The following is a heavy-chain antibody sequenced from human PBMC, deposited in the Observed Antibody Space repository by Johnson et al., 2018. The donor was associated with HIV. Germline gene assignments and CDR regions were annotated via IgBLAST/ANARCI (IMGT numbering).Heavy chain of an antibody. D-gene: IGHD3-10*01. CDR1: GFTFSSYA. CDR3: ARDRPYSHGSGDAFDI. J-gene: IGHJ3*02. Sequence: VQLVESGGGLVQPGGSLRLSCAASGFTFSSYAMSWVRQAPGKGLEWVSVIYSGGNTYYADSVKGRFTISRDNSKNTLYLQMNSLRAEDTAVYYCARDRPYSHGSGDAFDIWGQGTMVTVSS. V-gene: IGHV3-66*01. CDR2: IYSGGNT.